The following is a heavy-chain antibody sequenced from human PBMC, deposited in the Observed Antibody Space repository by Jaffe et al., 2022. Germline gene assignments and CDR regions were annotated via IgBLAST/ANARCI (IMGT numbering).Heavy chain of an antibody. Sequence: EVQLVESGGGLVQPGRSLRLSCTASGFTFGDYAMSWVRQAPGKGLEWVGFIRSKAYGGTTEYAASVKGRFTISRDDSKSIAYLQMNSLKTEDTAVYYCTRDGGYEGIVGSGYYYYYYMDVWGKGTTVTVSS. V-gene: IGHV3-49*04. CDR1: GFTFGDYA. J-gene: IGHJ6*03. D-gene: IGHD1-26*01. CDR3: TRDGGYEGIVGSGYYYYYYMDV. CDR2: IRSKAYGGTT.